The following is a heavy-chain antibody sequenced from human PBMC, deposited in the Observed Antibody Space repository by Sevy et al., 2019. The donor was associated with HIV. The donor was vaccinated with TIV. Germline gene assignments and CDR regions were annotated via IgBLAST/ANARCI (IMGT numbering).Heavy chain of an antibody. J-gene: IGHJ4*02. Sequence: SETLSLTCTVSGGSISSGGYYWSWIRQHPGKGLEWIGYIYYSGSTYYNPSLKSRVTISVDTSKNQFSLKLSSVTAADTAMYYCARAQTEYSSSSFDYWGQGTLVTVSS. CDR2: IYYSGST. CDR1: GGSISSGGYY. V-gene: IGHV4-31*03. CDR3: ARAQTEYSSSSFDY. D-gene: IGHD6-6*01.